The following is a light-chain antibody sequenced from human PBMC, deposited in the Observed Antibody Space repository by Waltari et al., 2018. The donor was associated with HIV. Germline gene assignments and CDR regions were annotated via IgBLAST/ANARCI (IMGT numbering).Light chain of an antibody. CDR3: SSFTSNSTLV. V-gene: IGLV2-14*01. Sequence: QSALTQPACVSGSPGQSITIACTGNSSDVGGYNYVSWYQQHQGKAPKLMIYEVSNRPSGVSNRFSGSKSCNTASLTISGLQAEDEADYYCSSFTSNSTLVFGTGTKVTVL. J-gene: IGLJ1*01. CDR1: SSDVGGYNY. CDR2: EVS.